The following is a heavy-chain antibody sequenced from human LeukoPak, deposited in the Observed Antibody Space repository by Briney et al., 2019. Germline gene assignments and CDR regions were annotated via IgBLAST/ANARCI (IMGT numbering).Heavy chain of an antibody. CDR2: INPNSGDT. J-gene: IGHJ4*02. CDR1: GYTLTSYY. V-gene: IGHV1-2*02. Sequence: ASVKVSCKASGYTLTSYYMHWVRQAPGRGLEWMGWINPNSGDTSFAQKFQGRVTLTRDTSISTAYMELSRLKSDDTAVYYCARLFNYYDNSGYYRYYFDYRGQGTLVTVSS. D-gene: IGHD3-22*01. CDR3: ARLFNYYDNSGYYRYYFDY.